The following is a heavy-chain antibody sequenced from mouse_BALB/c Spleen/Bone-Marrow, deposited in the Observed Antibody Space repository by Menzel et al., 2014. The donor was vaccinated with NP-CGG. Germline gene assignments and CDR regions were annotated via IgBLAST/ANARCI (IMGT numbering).Heavy chain of an antibody. CDR1: GYSFTSYW. J-gene: IGHJ3*01. Sequence: QVQLKQSGPQLVRPGASVKISCKASGYSFTSYWMHWVKQRPGQGLEWIGMIDPSDSETRLNQKFKDKATLTGDKSSGTAYMQLRSPTSEDSAVYYCTGGVLFAYWGQGTLVTVSA. CDR2: IDPSDSET. D-gene: IGHD2-14*01. CDR3: TGGVLFAY. V-gene: IGHV1S127*01.